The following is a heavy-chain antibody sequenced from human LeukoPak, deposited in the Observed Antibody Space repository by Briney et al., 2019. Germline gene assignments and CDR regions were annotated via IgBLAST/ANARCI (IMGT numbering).Heavy chain of an antibody. CDR1: GFTLSRYW. D-gene: IGHD4-17*01. J-gene: IGHJ4*02. V-gene: IGHV3-7*01. Sequence: GGSLRLSCAASGFTLSRYWMSWVRQAPGKGPEWVANINEDGGERHYVDTVKGRFTISRDNAKNSLYLQMNSLRVEDTAIYYCARDSVGDLLDYWGQGTPVTVSS. CDR2: INEDGGER. CDR3: ARDSVGDLLDY.